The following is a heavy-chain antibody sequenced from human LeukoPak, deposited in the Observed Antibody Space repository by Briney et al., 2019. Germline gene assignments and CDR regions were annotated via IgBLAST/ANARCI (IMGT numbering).Heavy chain of an antibody. J-gene: IGHJ4*02. Sequence: GGSLRLSCAASGFTFSSYWMHWVRQAPGKGLVWVSRINSDGSSTSYADSVKGRFTISRDNAKTTLYLQMNSLRAEDTAVYYCARSGIRSWFDYWGQGTLVTVSS. CDR3: ARSGIRSWFDY. CDR2: INSDGSST. D-gene: IGHD1-26*01. CDR1: GFTFSSYW. V-gene: IGHV3-74*01.